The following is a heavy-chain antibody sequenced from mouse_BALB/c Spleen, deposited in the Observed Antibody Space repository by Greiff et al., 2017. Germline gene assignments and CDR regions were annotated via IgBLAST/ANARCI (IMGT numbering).Heavy chain of an antibody. J-gene: IGHJ4*01. CDR3: GRKRDYRYERCMDY. D-gene: IGHD2-14*01. CDR1: GFSLTSYG. V-gene: IGHV2-2*02. Sequence: VMLVESGPGLVQPSQSLSITCTVSGFSLTSYGVHWVRQSPGKGLEWLGVIWSGGSTDYNAAFISRLSISKDNSKSQVFFKMNSLQANDTAIYYCGRKRDYRYERCMDYWGQGTSVTVSS. CDR2: IWSGGST.